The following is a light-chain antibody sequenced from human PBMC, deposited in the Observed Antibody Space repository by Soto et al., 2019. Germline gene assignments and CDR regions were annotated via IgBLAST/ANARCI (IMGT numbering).Light chain of an antibody. J-gene: IGKJ5*01. CDR1: RSVSSN. CDR2: AAS. V-gene: IGKV3-15*01. Sequence: EIVMTQSPATLSVSPGERATLSCRASRSVSSNLAWYQQKPGQAPRLLLYAASTRATGIPARFSGSGSGTEFTLTISSLQSEDFAVYYCQQYNNWPPITFGQGTRLEIK. CDR3: QQYNNWPPIT.